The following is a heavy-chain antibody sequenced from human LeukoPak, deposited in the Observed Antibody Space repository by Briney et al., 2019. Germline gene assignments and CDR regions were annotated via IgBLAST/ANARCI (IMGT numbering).Heavy chain of an antibody. CDR1: GGSISSYY. CDR2: IYYSGST. J-gene: IGHJ4*02. CDR3: ASWIKYSSGWYTPDY. Sequence: SETLSLTCTVSGGSISSYYWSWIRQPSGKGLEWIGYIYYSGSTNYNPSLKSRVTISVDTSKNQFSLKLSSVTAADTAVYYCASWIKYSSGWYTPDYWGQGTLVTVSS. V-gene: IGHV4-59*01. D-gene: IGHD6-19*01.